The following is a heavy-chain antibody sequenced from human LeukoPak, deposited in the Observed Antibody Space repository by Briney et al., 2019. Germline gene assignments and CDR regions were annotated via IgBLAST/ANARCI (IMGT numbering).Heavy chain of an antibody. CDR3: ARGPYYFDY. V-gene: IGHV1-2*02. CDR1: GGTFSSYA. CDR2: INPNSGGT. J-gene: IGHJ4*02. Sequence: GSSVKVSCKASGGTFSSYAISWVRQAPGQGLEWMGWINPNSGGTNYAQKFQGRVTMTRDTSISTAYMELSRLRSDDTAVYYCARGPYYFDYWGQGTLVTVSS.